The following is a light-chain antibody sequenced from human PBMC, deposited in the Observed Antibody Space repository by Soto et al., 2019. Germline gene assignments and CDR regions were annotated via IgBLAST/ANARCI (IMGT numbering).Light chain of an antibody. Sequence: QSVLTQPASVSGSPGQSITISCTGTSSDVGGYNYVSWYQQHPGKAPKLIIFEVSNRPSGFSNRFSGSKSGNTASLTISGLQAEDEADYYCSSNTSSNTWVFGGGTKLTVL. J-gene: IGLJ3*02. CDR3: SSNTSSNTWV. CDR2: EVS. CDR1: SSDVGGYNY. V-gene: IGLV2-14*01.